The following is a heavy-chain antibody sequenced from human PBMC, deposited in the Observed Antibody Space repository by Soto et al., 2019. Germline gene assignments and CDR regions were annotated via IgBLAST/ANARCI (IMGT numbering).Heavy chain of an antibody. V-gene: IGHV4-59*08. D-gene: IGHD1-7*01. CDR3: ARQYGELELLFFSYYYGMDV. Sequence: PSETLSLTCTVSGGSISSYYWSWIRQPPGKGLEWIGYIDNNGGISYNPSLRSRITITISIDTSTKQVSLRLSSVTAADTAVYYCARQYGELELLFFSYYYGMDVWGQGTTVTVSS. CDR1: GGSISSYY. CDR2: IDNNGGI. J-gene: IGHJ6*02.